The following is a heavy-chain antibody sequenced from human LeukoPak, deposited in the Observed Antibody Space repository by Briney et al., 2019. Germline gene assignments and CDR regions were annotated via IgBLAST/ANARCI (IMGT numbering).Heavy chain of an antibody. CDR1: GFTFSSYG. D-gene: IGHD5-18*01. Sequence: GGSLRLSCAASGFTFSSYGTHWVRQAPGKGLEWVAVISYDGSNKYYADSVKGRFTISRDNSKNTLYLQMNSLRAEDTAVYYCAKGQFTAMVTASDYWGQGTLVTVSS. CDR2: ISYDGSNK. J-gene: IGHJ4*02. CDR3: AKGQFTAMVTASDY. V-gene: IGHV3-30*18.